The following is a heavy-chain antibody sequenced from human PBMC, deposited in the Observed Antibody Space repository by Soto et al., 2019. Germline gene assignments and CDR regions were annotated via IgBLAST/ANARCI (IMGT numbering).Heavy chain of an antibody. V-gene: IGHV1-3*01. J-gene: IGHJ4*02. D-gene: IGHD3-22*01. CDR2: INAGNGNT. CDR3: ARVRSYYYDSSGIFDY. CDR1: GYTFTSYA. Sequence: ASVKVSCKASGYTFTSYAMHWVRQAPGQRLEWMGWINAGNGNTKYSQKFQGRVTITRDTSASTAYMELSSLRSEDTAVYYCARVRSYYYDSSGIFDYWGKGTLVTVSS.